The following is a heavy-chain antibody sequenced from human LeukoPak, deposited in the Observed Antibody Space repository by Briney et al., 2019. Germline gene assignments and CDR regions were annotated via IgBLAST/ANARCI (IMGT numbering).Heavy chain of an antibody. V-gene: IGHV3-23*01. CDR1: GFTFSSHA. CDR2: ISGSGGST. D-gene: IGHD2-2*01. Sequence: GGSLRLSCAASGFTFSSHAMSWVRQAPGKGLEWVSAISGSGGSTYYADSVKGRFTISRDNSKNTLYLQMNSLRAEDTAVYYCAKAHCSSTSCYFDYWGQGTLVTVSS. CDR3: AKAHCSSTSCYFDY. J-gene: IGHJ4*02.